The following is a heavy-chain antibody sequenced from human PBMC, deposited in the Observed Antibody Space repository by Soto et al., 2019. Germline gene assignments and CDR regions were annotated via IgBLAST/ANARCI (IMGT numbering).Heavy chain of an antibody. V-gene: IGHV4-34*01. Sequence: SGTLSLTCAVYGGSFSGYYWSWIRQPPGKGLEWIGEINHSGSTNYNASLKSRVAISVDTSKNQFSLDLSSVTAADAAVYYCARDNWGTADLYYHMDVWGKGTAVTVSS. CDR3: ARDNWGTADLYYHMDV. CDR1: GGSFSGYY. CDR2: INHSGST. D-gene: IGHD3-16*01. J-gene: IGHJ6*03.